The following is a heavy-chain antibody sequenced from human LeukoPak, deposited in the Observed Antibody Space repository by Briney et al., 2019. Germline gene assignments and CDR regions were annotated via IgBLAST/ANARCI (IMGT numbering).Heavy chain of an antibody. J-gene: IGHJ3*02. V-gene: IGHV6-1*01. CDR1: GDSVSSNSAA. Sequence: SQTLSLTCAISGDSVSSNSAAWNWIRPSPSRGLEWLGRTYYRSKWYNDYAVSVKSRITINPDTSKNQFSLQLNSVTPEDTAVYYCARVDIVATDAFDIWGQGTMVTVSS. CDR3: ARVDIVATDAFDI. D-gene: IGHD5-12*01. CDR2: TYYRSKWYN.